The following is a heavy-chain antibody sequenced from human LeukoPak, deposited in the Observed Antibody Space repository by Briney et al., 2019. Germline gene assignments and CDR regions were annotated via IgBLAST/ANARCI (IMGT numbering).Heavy chain of an antibody. V-gene: IGHV3-15*01. Sequence: GGSLRLSCAASGFTFSNAWMSWVRQAPGKGLEWVGRIKSKTDGGTTDYAAPVKGRFTISRDDSKNTLYLQMNSLKTEDTAVYYCTTEWSSILTGLGASELTQDSAFDIWGQGTMVTVSS. J-gene: IGHJ3*02. CDR1: GFTFSNAW. CDR3: TTEWSSILTGLGASELTQDSAFDI. CDR2: IKSKTDGGTT. D-gene: IGHD3-9*01.